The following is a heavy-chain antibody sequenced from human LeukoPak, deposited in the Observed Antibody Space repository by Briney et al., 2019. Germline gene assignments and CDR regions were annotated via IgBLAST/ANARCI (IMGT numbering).Heavy chain of an antibody. CDR1: NYPITFSYY. J-gene: IGHJ5*02. V-gene: IGHV4-38-2*02. CDR3: ARGHTTLTGHIQYFDP. CDR2: IYHSGGST. Sequence: PSETLSLTCTVSNYPITFSYYWGWIRQSPGTGLEWIGSIYHSGGSTFYIPSLETRLTMSVDTSKNQISLQMRSVTAEDTAVYYCARGHTTLTGHIQYFDPWGRGTLVTVSS. D-gene: IGHD1-20*01.